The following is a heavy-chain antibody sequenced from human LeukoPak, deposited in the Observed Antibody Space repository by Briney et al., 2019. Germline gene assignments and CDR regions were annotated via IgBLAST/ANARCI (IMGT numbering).Heavy chain of an antibody. CDR2: IYYSGST. J-gene: IGHJ4*02. CDR1: GGSISSYY. V-gene: IGHV4-59*01. CDR3: ARIVGSGWYEEDY. Sequence: SETLSLTCTVSGGSISSYYWSWIRQPPGKGLEWIGYIYYSGSTNYNPSLKSRVTISVDTSKNQFSLKLSSVTAVDTAVYYCARIVGSGWYEEDYWGQGTLVTVSS. D-gene: IGHD6-19*01.